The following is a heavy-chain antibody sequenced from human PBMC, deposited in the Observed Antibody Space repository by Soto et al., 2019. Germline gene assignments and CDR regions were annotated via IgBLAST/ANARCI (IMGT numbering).Heavy chain of an antibody. CDR1: GYTFTGYY. Sequence: ASVKVSCKASGYTFTGYYVHWVREAPGQGLEWMGWINPETGGTSYAQKFQGRVTLSRDTSINTAYLELSRLRFDDAAVYFCARDVTIFGVVTYGMDVWGQGTTVTVSS. D-gene: IGHD3-3*01. CDR3: ARDVTIFGVVTYGMDV. V-gene: IGHV1-2*02. J-gene: IGHJ6*02. CDR2: INPETGGT.